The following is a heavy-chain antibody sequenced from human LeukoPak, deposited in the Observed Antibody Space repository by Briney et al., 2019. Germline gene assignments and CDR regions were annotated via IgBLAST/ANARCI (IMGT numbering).Heavy chain of an antibody. CDR3: TRTSVAAAGAY. CDR2: IGPDGSEK. CDR1: GFSIRNYW. Sequence: PGGSLRLSCVGSGFSIRNYWMTWVRQAPGKGLEWVANIGPDGSEKYYVDSVRGRFTISRDNTKNSLYLQINRLRADDTAVYYCTRTSVAAAGAYWGQGTLVIVSS. J-gene: IGHJ4*02. V-gene: IGHV3-7*01. D-gene: IGHD6-13*01.